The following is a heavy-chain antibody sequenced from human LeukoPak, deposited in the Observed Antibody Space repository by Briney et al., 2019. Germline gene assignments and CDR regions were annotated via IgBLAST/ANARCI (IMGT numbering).Heavy chain of an antibody. J-gene: IGHJ4*02. CDR1: GGSISSHY. D-gene: IGHD6-19*01. Sequence: SETLSLTCTVSGGSISSHYWSWIRQPPGKGLEWIGYIYYSGSTNYNPSPKSRVTISVDTSKNQFSLKLSSVTAADTAVYYCARADGGWYYFDYWGQGALVTVSS. V-gene: IGHV4-59*11. CDR3: ARADGGWYYFDY. CDR2: IYYSGST.